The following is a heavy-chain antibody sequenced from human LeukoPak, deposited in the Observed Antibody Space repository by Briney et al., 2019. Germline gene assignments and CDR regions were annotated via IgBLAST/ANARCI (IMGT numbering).Heavy chain of an antibody. CDR3: AREVYYYGSGMEGYYYYGMDV. CDR2: IYTSGST. Sequence: PSETLSLTCTVSVGSISSGSYYWSWLRQPAGKGLEWIGRIYTSGSTNYNPSLKRRVTISVDTSKNPFSLKRSSVTAADTAVYYCAREVYYYGSGMEGYYYYGMDVWGQGTTVTVSS. V-gene: IGHV4-61*02. J-gene: IGHJ6*02. D-gene: IGHD3-10*01. CDR1: VGSISSGSYY.